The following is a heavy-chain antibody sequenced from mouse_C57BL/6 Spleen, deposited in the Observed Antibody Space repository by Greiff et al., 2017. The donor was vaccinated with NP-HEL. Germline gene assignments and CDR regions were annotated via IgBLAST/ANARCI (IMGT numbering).Heavy chain of an antibody. CDR1: GYTFTSYW. V-gene: IGHV1-69*01. Sequence: VQLQQPGAELVMPGASVKLSCKASGYTFTSYWMHWVKQRPGQGLEWIGEIDPSDSYTNYNQKFKGKSTLTVDKSSSTAYMKLSSLTSEDSAVYYCALITTVVDTTRMEDWGKGTSVT. CDR3: ALITTVVDTTRMED. D-gene: IGHD1-1*01. CDR2: IDPSDSYT. J-gene: IGHJ4*01.